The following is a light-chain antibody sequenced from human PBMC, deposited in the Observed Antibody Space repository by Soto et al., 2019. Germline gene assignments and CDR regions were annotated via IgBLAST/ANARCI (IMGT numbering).Light chain of an antibody. CDR1: SSDVGGYNY. CDR2: XXX. J-gene: IGLJ1*01. V-gene: IGLV2-11*01. Sequence: QSALTQPRSVSGSPGQSVTISCTGTSSDVGGYNYVSWYQQHPGKAPKLMIYXXXXXXXXXXXXXXGSKSGNTASLTISGXXXXXXXXXYCCSYAGSYTWVFGTGTKLTVL. CDR3: CSYAGSYTWV.